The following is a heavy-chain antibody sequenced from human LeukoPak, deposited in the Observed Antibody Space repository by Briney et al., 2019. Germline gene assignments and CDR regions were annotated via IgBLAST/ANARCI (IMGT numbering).Heavy chain of an antibody. D-gene: IGHD4-23*01. CDR2: IYHSGST. CDR3: ARSGVAGGKFWFDP. V-gene: IGHV4-30-2*01. CDR1: GGSISSGGYF. Sequence: PSETLSLTCAVSGGSISSGGYFWSWIRQPPGKGLEWIGYIYHSGSTYYNPSLKSRVTISVDRSKNQFSLKLSSVTAADTAVYYCARSGVAGGKFWFDPWGQGTLVTVSS. J-gene: IGHJ5*02.